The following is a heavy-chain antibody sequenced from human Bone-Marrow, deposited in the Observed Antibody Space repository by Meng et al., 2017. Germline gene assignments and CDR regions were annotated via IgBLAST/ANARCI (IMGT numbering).Heavy chain of an antibody. V-gene: IGHV4-34*01. D-gene: IGHD2-21*02. J-gene: IGHJ2*01. CDR1: GGSFSGYY. CDR3: AKLNTYCGGDCPFDL. Sequence: SETLSLTCAAYGGSFSGYYWSWIRQPPGKGLEWIGEINHSGSTNYNPSLKSRVTISVDTSKNQFSLKLSSVTAADTAVYYCAKLNTYCGGDCPFDLWGRGTLVTVSS. CDR2: INHSGST.